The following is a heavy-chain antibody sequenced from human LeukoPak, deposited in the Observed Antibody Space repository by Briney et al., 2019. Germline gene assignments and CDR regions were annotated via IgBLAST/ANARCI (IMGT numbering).Heavy chain of an antibody. CDR1: GYTFTDYY. Sequence: GASVKVSCKTSGYTFTDYYIHWVRQAPGQRLEWMGWINPNSGGTNYAQKFQGRVTMTRDTSISTAYMELSRLRSDDTAVYYCARDYGYCSSTSCPRSAFDIWGQGTMVTVSS. D-gene: IGHD2-2*01. CDR2: INPNSGGT. CDR3: ARDYGYCSSTSCPRSAFDI. J-gene: IGHJ3*02. V-gene: IGHV1-2*02.